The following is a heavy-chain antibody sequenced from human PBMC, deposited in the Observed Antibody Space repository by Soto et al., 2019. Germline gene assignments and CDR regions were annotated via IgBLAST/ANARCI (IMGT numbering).Heavy chain of an antibody. D-gene: IGHD2-8*01. J-gene: IGHJ4*02. CDR3: SSVGPYTNGVPFDY. V-gene: IGHV5-10-1*01. Sequence: GESLKISCKGSGYSFTSYWISWVRQMPGKGLEWMGRIDPSDSYTNYSPSFQGHVTISADKSISTAYLQWSSLKASDTAMYYCSSVGPYTNGVPFDYWGQRSLDTGSS. CDR1: GYSFTSYW. CDR2: IDPSDSYT.